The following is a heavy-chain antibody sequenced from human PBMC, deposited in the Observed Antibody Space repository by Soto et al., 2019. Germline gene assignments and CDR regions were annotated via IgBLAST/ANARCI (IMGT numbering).Heavy chain of an antibody. D-gene: IGHD1-26*01. CDR3: AREDVTLGPALL. V-gene: IGHV1-18*01. CDR2: ISAYNGNT. J-gene: IGHJ4*02. CDR1: GYTFTCYG. Sequence: ASVKVSCKASGYTFTCYGISWVRQAPGQGLEWMGWISAYNGNTNYAQKLQGRVTMTTDTSTSTAYMELRSLRSDDTAVYYCAREDVTLGPALLWGQGTLVTVSS.